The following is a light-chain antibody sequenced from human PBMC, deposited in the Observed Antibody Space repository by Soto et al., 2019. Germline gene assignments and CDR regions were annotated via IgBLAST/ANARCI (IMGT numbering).Light chain of an antibody. CDR3: QVWDSSSDPYV. Sequence: SSELTQPPSVSVAPGQTARITCGGNNIGSKSVHWYQQKPGQAPVLVVYDDGDRPSGIPEGFSGSKSGNTATLTITRVEAGDEADYYCQVWDSSSDPYVFGTGTKLTVL. CDR1: NIGSKS. J-gene: IGLJ1*01. V-gene: IGLV3-21*02. CDR2: DDG.